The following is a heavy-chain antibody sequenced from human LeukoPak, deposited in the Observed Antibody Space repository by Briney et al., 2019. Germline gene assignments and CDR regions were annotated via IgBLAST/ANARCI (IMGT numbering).Heavy chain of an antibody. V-gene: IGHV4-31*03. Sequence: SETLSLTCTVSGGSISSGGYYWSWIRQHPGKGLEWIGYIYYSGSTYYNPSLKSRVTISVDTSKNQFSLKLSSVTAADTAVYYCARSIAAAGNAFDIWGQGTMVTVSS. D-gene: IGHD6-13*01. CDR1: GGSISSGGYY. J-gene: IGHJ3*02. CDR2: IYYSGST. CDR3: ARSIAAAGNAFDI.